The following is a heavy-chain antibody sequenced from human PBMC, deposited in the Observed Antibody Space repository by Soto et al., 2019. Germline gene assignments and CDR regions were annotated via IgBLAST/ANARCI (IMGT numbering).Heavy chain of an antibody. J-gene: IGHJ1*01. CDR2: INAGNGNT. D-gene: IGHD2-15*01. CDR1: GYTFTSYA. Sequence: ASVKVSCKASGYTFTSYAMHWVRQAPGQRLEWMGWINAGNGNTKYSQKFQGRVTITRDTSASTAYMELSSLRSEDTAVYYCVSGDYCSGGNCYSETMFWGQGTLVTVSS. CDR3: VSGDYCSGGNCYSETMF. V-gene: IGHV1-3*01.